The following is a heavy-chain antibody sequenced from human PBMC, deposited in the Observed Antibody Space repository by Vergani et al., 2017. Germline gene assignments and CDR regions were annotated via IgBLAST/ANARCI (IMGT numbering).Heavy chain of an antibody. CDR1: GASVNSYY. Sequence: QVKLQESGPGLVKPSETLSLTCTVSGASVNSYYWSWIRQPPGKGLEWMGYVPFHGDTLYDPSVKGRMTISLNTSSNQFSLYLTSVTAADTAVYYCARSRIYYGAGSPDYWGQGTLVTVSS. CDR3: ARSRIYYGAGSPDY. J-gene: IGHJ4*02. V-gene: IGHV4-59*02. D-gene: IGHD3-10*01. CDR2: VPFHGDT.